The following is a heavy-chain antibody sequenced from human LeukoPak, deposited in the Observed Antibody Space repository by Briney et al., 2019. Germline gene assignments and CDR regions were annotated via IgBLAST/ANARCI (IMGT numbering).Heavy chain of an antibody. CDR2: IRGSGGST. Sequence: GGSLRLSCAASGFTFTSYAMSWVRQAPGKGLEWVSSIRGSGGSTYYADSVKGRFTISRDNSKNTLYLQMTSLRAEDTAVYYCAKDLPNPGTSRHFQYWGQGTLVTVSS. D-gene: IGHD2-8*01. V-gene: IGHV3-23*01. J-gene: IGHJ1*01. CDR3: AKDLPNPGTSRHFQY. CDR1: GFTFTSYA.